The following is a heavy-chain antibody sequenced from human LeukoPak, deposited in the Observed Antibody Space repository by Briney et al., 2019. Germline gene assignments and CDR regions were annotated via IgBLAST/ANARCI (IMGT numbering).Heavy chain of an antibody. D-gene: IGHD3-22*01. CDR1: GFTFSSYA. CDR2: INRRGST. J-gene: IGHJ4*02. CDR3: AREDDYYDSSGYDY. V-gene: IGHV4-34*01. Sequence: GSLRLSCAASGFTFSSYAMSWIRQPPGKGLEWIGVINRRGSTNYNPSLKRRVTISVDTSKNQFSLKLSSVTAADTAVYYCAREDDYYDSSGYDYWGQGTLVTVSS.